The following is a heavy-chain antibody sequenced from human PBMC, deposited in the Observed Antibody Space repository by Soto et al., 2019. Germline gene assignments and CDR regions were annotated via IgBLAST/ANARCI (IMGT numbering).Heavy chain of an antibody. CDR1: GFTFSSYA. CDR2: ISSNGGST. D-gene: IGHD1-20*01. J-gene: IGHJ4*02. CDR3: ARDASITGISYYFDY. Sequence: GGSLRLSCAASGFTFSSYAMHWVRQAPGKGLEYVSAISSNGGSTYYANSVKGRFTISRDNSKNTLYLQMGSLRAEDMAVYYCARDASITGISYYFDYWGQGTLVTVSS. V-gene: IGHV3-64*01.